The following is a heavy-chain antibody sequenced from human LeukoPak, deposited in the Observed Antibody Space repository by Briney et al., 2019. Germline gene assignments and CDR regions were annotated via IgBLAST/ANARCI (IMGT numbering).Heavy chain of an antibody. J-gene: IGHJ5*02. V-gene: IGHV1-24*01. D-gene: IGHD3-3*01. CDR3: ATVRRDFWSGYAWFDP. CDR2: FDPEDGET. CDR1: GYTLTELS. Sequence: ASVKVSCKVSGYTLTELSMHWVRQVPGKGLEWMGGFDPEDGETIYAQKFQGRVTMTKDTSTDTAYMELSSLRSEDTAVYYCATVRRDFWSGYAWFDPWGQGTLVTVSS.